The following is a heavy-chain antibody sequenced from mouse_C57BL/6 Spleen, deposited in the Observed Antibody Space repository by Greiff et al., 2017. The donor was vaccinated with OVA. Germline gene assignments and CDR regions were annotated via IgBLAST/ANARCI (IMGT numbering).Heavy chain of an antibody. CDR2: IRNKANNHAT. V-gene: IGHV6-6*01. CDR3: TRDYYGSSHWYFDV. CDR1: GFTFSDAW. J-gene: IGHJ1*03. Sequence: DVMLVESGGGLVQPGGSMKLSCAASGFTFSDAWMDWVRQSPEKGLEWVAEIRNKANNHATYYAESVKGRFTISREDSKSSVYLQMISLRAEDTGIYYCTRDYYGSSHWYFDVWGTGTTVTVSA. D-gene: IGHD1-1*01.